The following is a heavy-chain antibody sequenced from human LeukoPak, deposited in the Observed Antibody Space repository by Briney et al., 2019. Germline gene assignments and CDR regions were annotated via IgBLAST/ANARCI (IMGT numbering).Heavy chain of an antibody. CDR3: ARDRGYSYGALFDY. Sequence: KSSETLSLTCTVSGGSISSYYWSWIRQPPGKGLEWIGYIYYSGSTNYNPSLKSRVTISVDTSKNQFSLKLSSVTAADTAVYYCARDRGYSYGALFDYWGQGTLVTVSS. CDR1: GGSISSYY. CDR2: IYYSGST. V-gene: IGHV4-59*12. D-gene: IGHD5-18*01. J-gene: IGHJ4*02.